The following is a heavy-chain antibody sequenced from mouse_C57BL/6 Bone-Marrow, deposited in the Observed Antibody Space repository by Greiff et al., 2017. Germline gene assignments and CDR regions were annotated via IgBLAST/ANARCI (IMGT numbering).Heavy chain of an antibody. D-gene: IGHD2-5*01. J-gene: IGHJ4*01. CDR3: ARSALYYSNYGGAMDY. V-gene: IGHV1-64*01. CDR2: IHPNSGST. Sequence: QVQLQQPGAELVKPGASVKLSCKASGYTFTSYWMHWVKQRPGQGLEWIGMIHPNSGSTNYNEKFKSKATLTVDKSSSTAYMQLSSLTSEDSAVYYWARSALYYSNYGGAMDYWGQGTSVTVSS. CDR1: GYTFTSYW.